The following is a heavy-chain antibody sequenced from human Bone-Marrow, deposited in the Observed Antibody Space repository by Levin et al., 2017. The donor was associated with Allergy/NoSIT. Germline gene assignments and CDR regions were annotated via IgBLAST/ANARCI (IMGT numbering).Heavy chain of an antibody. V-gene: IGHV4-38-2*02. CDR3: ARMVDPRSGWFDP. Sequence: SETLSLTCTVSGYSISRPYFGAWIRQPPGKGLEWIGSIYHGGSTYYNPSLKSRVTMSVDKPRNQFSLKMTSLTAADTAVYYCARMVDPRSGWFDPWGQGILVTVSS. CDR1: GYSISRPYF. D-gene: IGHD3-10*01. J-gene: IGHJ5*02. CDR2: IYHGGST.